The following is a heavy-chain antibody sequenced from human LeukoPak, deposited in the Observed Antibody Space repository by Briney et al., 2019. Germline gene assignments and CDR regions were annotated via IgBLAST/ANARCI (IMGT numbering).Heavy chain of an antibody. CDR2: ISPSGNT. Sequence: SETLSLTCAVYGGSCTIYSWTWIRQPPGKSLEWVGEISPSGNTQYNPSLKSRVTISLDASKSQFYLKLNSVTAADTAVYYCARRVRSADYRLDYWGQGTLVTVSS. CDR3: ARRVRSADYRLDY. J-gene: IGHJ4*02. D-gene: IGHD4-11*01. V-gene: IGHV4-34*01. CDR1: GGSCTIYS.